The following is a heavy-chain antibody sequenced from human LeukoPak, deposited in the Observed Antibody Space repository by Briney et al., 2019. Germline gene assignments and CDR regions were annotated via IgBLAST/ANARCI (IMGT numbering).Heavy chain of an antibody. J-gene: IGHJ4*02. D-gene: IGHD3-16*02. CDR2: INHSGST. V-gene: IGHV4-34*01. Sequence: PSETLSLTCAVYGGSFSGYYSSWIRQPPGKGLEWIGEINHSGSTNYNPSLKSRVTISVDTSKNQFSLKLSSVTAADTAVYYCARRNYDYVWGSYRSPNFDYWGQGTLVTVSS. CDR3: ARRNYDYVWGSYRSPNFDY. CDR1: GGSFSGYY.